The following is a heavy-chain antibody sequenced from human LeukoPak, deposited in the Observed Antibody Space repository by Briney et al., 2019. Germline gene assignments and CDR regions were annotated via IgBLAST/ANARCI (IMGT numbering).Heavy chain of an antibody. D-gene: IGHD3-22*01. J-gene: IGHJ3*02. CDR1: GFTFSSYG. CDR2: ISYDGSNK. Sequence: PGRSLRLACAASGFTFSSYGMDWVRQAPGKGLEWVAVISYDGSNKYYADCVKGRFTISRDNSKNTLYLQMNSLRAEDTAVYYCAKGTTHYYDSSGPDAFDIWGQGTMVTVSS. V-gene: IGHV3-30*18. CDR3: AKGTTHYYDSSGPDAFDI.